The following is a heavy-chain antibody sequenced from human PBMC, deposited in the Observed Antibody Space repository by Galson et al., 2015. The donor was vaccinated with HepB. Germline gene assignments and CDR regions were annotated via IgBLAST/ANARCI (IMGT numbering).Heavy chain of an antibody. V-gene: IGHV1-69*06. J-gene: IGHJ4*02. D-gene: IGHD3-10*01. CDR2: IIPIFGTA. CDR3: ARTPLGTGYGSGSYYYQFNY. CDR1: TFGSYA. Sequence: TFGSYAISWVRQAPGQGLEWMGGIIPIFGTANYAQKFQGRVTITADKSTSTAYMELSSLRSEDTAVYYCARTPLGTGYGSGSYYYQFNYWGQGTLVTVSS.